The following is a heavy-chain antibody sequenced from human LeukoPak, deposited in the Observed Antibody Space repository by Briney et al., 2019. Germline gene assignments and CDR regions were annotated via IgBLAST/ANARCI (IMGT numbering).Heavy chain of an antibody. CDR1: GFTFSNYS. Sequence: GGSLRLSCAASGFTFSNYSMNWVRQAPGKGLEWVSYISSSSGTIYYADSVKGRFTISRDNAKNSLYLQMNSLRAEDTAVYYCARDSITIFGVVISWGQGTLVTVSS. CDR2: ISSSSGTI. D-gene: IGHD3-3*01. J-gene: IGHJ4*02. CDR3: ARDSITIFGVVIS. V-gene: IGHV3-48*01.